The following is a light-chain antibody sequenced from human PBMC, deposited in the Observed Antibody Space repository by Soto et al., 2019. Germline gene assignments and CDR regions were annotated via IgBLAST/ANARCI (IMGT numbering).Light chain of an antibody. J-gene: IGLJ3*02. Sequence: QSVLTQPPSASGTPGQRVTISCSGSSSNIGSNYVYWYQQLPGKAPKLLIYRNNQRPSGVPDRFSGSKSGTSASLAISGLRSEDEADYYCAAWDDSLSAWVFGGGTKLTVL. V-gene: IGLV1-47*01. CDR2: RNN. CDR3: AAWDDSLSAWV. CDR1: SSNIGSNY.